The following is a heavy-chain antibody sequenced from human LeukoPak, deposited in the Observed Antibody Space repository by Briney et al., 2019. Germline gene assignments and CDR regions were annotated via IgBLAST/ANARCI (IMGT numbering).Heavy chain of an antibody. Sequence: PSETLSLTCTASGGTISSYYWTWIRQPPGKGLEWIGDLYYSGSTNYNPSLKSRVTISVDTSKNQFSLKLSSVTAADTAVYYCAREEGWRSNYGVYYYYYMDVWGKGTTVTVSS. D-gene: IGHD4-11*01. CDR3: AREEGWRSNYGVYYYYYMDV. V-gene: IGHV4-59*01. J-gene: IGHJ6*03. CDR1: GGTISSYY. CDR2: LYYSGST.